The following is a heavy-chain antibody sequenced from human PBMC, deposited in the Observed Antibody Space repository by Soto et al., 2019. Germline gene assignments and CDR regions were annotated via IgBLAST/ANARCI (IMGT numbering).Heavy chain of an antibody. Sequence: QVQLVQSGAEVKKPGSSVKVSCKASGGTFSSYTISWVRQAPGQGLEWMGRIIPILGIANYAQKFQGRVTITADKSTSTAYMELSSLRSEDTAVYYCARTVGTTVTADYYGMDLWGQGTTVTVSS. J-gene: IGHJ6*02. CDR2: IIPILGIA. V-gene: IGHV1-69*02. CDR3: ARTVGTTVTADYYGMDL. D-gene: IGHD4-17*01. CDR1: GGTFSSYT.